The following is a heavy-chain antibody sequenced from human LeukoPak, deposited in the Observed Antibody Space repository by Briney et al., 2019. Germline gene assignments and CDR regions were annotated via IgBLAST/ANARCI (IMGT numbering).Heavy chain of an antibody. CDR2: IYYDGSNK. D-gene: IGHD6-19*01. J-gene: IGHJ4*02. Sequence: PGGSLRLSCAASGFTFSSYGMHWVRQAPGKGLEGVALIYYDGSNKYYADSVKGRFAISRDNSKNTLNLQMNSLRAEDTAVYYCARDRGRGWEIDYWGQGTLVTVSS. CDR1: GFTFSSYG. CDR3: ARDRGRGWEIDY. V-gene: IGHV3-33*01.